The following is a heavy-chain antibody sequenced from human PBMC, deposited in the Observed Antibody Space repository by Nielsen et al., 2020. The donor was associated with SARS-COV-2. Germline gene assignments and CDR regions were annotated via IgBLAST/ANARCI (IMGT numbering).Heavy chain of an antibody. CDR2: IDPNSGGT. CDR3: ARARSTIFGLVMSYGMDV. Sequence: ASVKVSCKASGYTFTAYYLHWVRQAPGQGLEWMGRIDPNSGGTNYAQKFQGTVTMTRDASISTVYMELTSDDTAVYYCARARSTIFGLVMSYGMDVWGQGTTVAVSS. CDR1: GYTFTAYY. D-gene: IGHD3/OR15-3a*01. V-gene: IGHV1-2*06. J-gene: IGHJ6*02.